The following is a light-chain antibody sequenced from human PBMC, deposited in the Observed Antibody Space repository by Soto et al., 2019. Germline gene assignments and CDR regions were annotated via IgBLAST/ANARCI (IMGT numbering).Light chain of an antibody. V-gene: IGLV1-44*01. CDR1: SSNIGSNT. J-gene: IGLJ3*02. Sequence: QSVLTQPRSASRTPGQRVSISCSGSSSNIGSNTVNWYQQLPGTAPKLLIYSNNQRPSGVPDRFSGSKSGTSASLAISGLQSEDEADYYCAAWDDSVNGWVFGGGTQLTVL. CDR3: AAWDDSVNGWV. CDR2: SNN.